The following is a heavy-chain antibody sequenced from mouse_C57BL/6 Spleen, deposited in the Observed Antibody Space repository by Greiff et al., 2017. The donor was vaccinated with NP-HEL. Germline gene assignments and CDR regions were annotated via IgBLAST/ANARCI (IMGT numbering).Heavy chain of an antibody. J-gene: IGHJ1*03. CDR2: IYPGSGST. Sequence: QVQLQQPGAELVKPGASVKMSCKASGYTFTSYWITWVKQRPGQGLEWIGDIYPGSGSTNYNEKFKSKATLTVDTSSSTAYMQLSSLTSEDSAVYYCARGVLYGSSYPDWYFDVWGTGTTVTVSS. CDR1: GYTFTSYW. V-gene: IGHV1-55*01. D-gene: IGHD1-1*01. CDR3: ARGVLYGSSYPDWYFDV.